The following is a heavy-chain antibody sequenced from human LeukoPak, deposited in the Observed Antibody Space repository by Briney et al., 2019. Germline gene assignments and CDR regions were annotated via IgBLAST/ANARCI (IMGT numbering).Heavy chain of an antibody. CDR2: ISAYNGNT. CDR3: ARDLNVLRYFDWLSYYYYYYGMDV. D-gene: IGHD3-9*01. J-gene: IGHJ6*02. Sequence: ASMKVSCKASGYTFTSYGISRVRQAPGQGLEWMGWISAYNGNTNYAQKLQGRVTMTTDTSTSTAYMELRSLRSDDTAVYYCARDLNVLRYFDWLSYYYYYYGMDVWGQGTTVTVSS. CDR1: GYTFTSYG. V-gene: IGHV1-18*01.